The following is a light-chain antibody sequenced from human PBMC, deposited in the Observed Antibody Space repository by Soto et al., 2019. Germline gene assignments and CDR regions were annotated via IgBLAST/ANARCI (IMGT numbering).Light chain of an antibody. Sequence: QYVLTQPASVSGSPGQSITISCTGTSSDVGGYNYVSWYQQHPGKAPKLMIYDVSNRPSGIPNRFSGSKSGNTASLTISGLQAEDEADYYCSSYTGSSTYVFGTGTKVTVL. CDR2: DVS. CDR1: SSDVGGYNY. V-gene: IGLV2-14*01. J-gene: IGLJ1*01. CDR3: SSYTGSSTYV.